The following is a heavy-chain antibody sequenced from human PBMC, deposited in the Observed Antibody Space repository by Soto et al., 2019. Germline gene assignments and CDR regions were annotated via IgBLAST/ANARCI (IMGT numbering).Heavy chain of an antibody. CDR3: ARDRGSYGMDV. CDR2: VSPIGTP. J-gene: IGHJ6*02. V-gene: IGHV4-31*03. Sequence: QVQLQESGPGLVKPSQTLSLTCSVSGDSISGGYYWSWIRQHPGKGREWIAYVSPIGTPYSSPSLSSRVSMSMHPSKNQLSLEVRSVSAADTAVYYCARDRGSYGMDVWGQGTTVTVSS. CDR1: GDSISGGYY.